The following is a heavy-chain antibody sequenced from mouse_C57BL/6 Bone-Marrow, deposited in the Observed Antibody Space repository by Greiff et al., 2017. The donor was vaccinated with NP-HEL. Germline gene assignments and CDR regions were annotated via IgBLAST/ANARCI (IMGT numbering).Heavy chain of an antibody. D-gene: IGHD2-4*01. Sequence: EVKLVESGGGLVQPGGSLSLSCAASGFTFTDYYMSWVRQPPGKALEWVGFIRNKANGYTIEYSASVKGRFTISRDNSKSILYLQMNAMRAEDSATYYCSRSIYYDYADGPFYGMDYWGQGTSVTVSS. V-gene: IGHV7-3*01. CDR3: SRSIYYDYADGPFYGMDY. J-gene: IGHJ4*01. CDR1: GFTFTDYY. CDR2: IRNKANGYTI.